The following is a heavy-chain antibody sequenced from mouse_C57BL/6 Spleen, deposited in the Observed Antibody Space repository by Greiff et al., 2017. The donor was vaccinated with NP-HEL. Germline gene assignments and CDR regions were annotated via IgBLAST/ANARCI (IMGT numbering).Heavy chain of an antibody. Sequence: VQLQQSGPELVKPGASVKISCKASGYAFSSSWMNWVKQRPGKGLEWIGRIYPGDGDTNYNGKFKGKATLTADKSSSTAYMQLSSLTSEDSAVYFCARGEGRGNYYAMDYWGQGTSVTVSS. CDR2: IYPGDGDT. J-gene: IGHJ4*01. D-gene: IGHD3-3*01. CDR1: GYAFSSSW. CDR3: ARGEGRGNYYAMDY. V-gene: IGHV1-82*01.